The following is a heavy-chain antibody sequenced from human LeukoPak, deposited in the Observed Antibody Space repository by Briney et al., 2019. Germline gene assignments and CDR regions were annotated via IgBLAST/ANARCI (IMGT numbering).Heavy chain of an antibody. D-gene: IGHD3-3*01. CDR1: GGSISSYY. J-gene: IGHJ6*02. CDR3: ARANYDFWSGYSHGMDV. V-gene: IGHV4-4*07. CDR2: IYTSGST. Sequence: SETLSLTCTVSGGSISSYYWSWIRQPAGKGLEWIGRIYTSGSTNYKPSLKSRVTMSVDTSKNQFSLKLSSVTAADTAVYYCARANYDFWSGYSHGMDVWGQGTTATVSS.